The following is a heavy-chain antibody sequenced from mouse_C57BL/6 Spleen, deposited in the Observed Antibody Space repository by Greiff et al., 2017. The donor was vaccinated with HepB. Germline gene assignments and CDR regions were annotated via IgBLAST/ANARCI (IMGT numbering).Heavy chain of an antibody. CDR2: IDPSDSYT. V-gene: IGHV1-50*01. Sequence: VQLQQPGAELVKPGASVKLSCKASGYTFTSYWMQWVKQRPGQGLEWIGEIDPSDSYTNYNQKFKGKATLTVDTSSSTAYMQLSSLTSEDSAVYYCARSPYYYGSSYFDYWGQGTTLTVSS. CDR1: GYTFTSYW. CDR3: ARSPYYYGSSYFDY. D-gene: IGHD1-1*01. J-gene: IGHJ2*01.